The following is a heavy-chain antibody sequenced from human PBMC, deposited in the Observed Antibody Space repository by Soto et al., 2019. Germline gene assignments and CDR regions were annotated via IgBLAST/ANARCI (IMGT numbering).Heavy chain of an antibody. V-gene: IGHV5-51*01. Sequence: GEALKISCKGSGYSFTSYWIGWVRQMPGKGLEWMGIIYPGDSDTRYSPSFQGQVTISADRSISTAYLQWSSLKASDTAMYYCARHRPVRGFFIFPHDAFAIWGQGTMVTVSS. D-gene: IGHD3-10*01. CDR3: ARHRPVRGFFIFPHDAFAI. CDR1: GYSFTSYW. CDR2: IYPGDSDT. J-gene: IGHJ3*02.